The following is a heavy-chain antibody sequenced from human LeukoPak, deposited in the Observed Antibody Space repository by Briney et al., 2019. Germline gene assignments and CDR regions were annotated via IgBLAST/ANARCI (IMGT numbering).Heavy chain of an antibody. J-gene: IGHJ6*03. D-gene: IGHD1-26*01. CDR1: GFTFSDYA. Sequence: PGRSLRLSCAASGFTFSDYAIHWVRQTPGKGLEWVAVISYDGSNKYYSDSVKGRFTISRDNSKNTLYPQMNSLRAEDTAVYYCASNIVGATPWVYYYYMDVWGKGTTVPVSS. V-gene: IGHV3-30*04. CDR2: ISYDGSNK. CDR3: ASNIVGATPWVYYYYMDV.